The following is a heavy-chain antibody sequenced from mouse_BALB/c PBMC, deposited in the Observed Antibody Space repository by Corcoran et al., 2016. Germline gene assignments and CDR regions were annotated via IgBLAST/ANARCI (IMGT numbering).Heavy chain of an antibody. Sequence: QIQLVQSGPELKKPGETVKISCKASGYTFTNYGMNWVKQAPGKGLKWMGWINTYTGEPTYADDFKGRFAFSLETSASTAYLQINNLKNEDMATYVCATTATYYFDYWGQGTTLTVSS. D-gene: IGHD1-2*01. CDR3: ATTATYYFDY. CDR1: GYTFTNYG. V-gene: IGHV9-1*02. CDR2: INTYTGEP. J-gene: IGHJ2*01.